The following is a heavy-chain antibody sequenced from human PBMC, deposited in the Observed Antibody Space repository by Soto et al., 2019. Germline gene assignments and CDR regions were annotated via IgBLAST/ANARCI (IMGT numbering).Heavy chain of an antibody. D-gene: IGHD5-12*01. CDR2: ISYDGSNK. V-gene: IGHV3-30-3*01. J-gene: IGHJ2*01. CDR1: GFTFSSYA. CDR3: AMTRGHEYGGYEIWYFDL. Sequence: QVQLVESGGGVVQPGRSLRLSCAASGFTFSSYAMHWVRQAPGKGLEWVAVISYDGSNKYYADSVKGRFTISRDNSKNTLYLQMNRLSAEDTAVYYCAMTRGHEYGGYEIWYFDLWGRGTLVTVSS.